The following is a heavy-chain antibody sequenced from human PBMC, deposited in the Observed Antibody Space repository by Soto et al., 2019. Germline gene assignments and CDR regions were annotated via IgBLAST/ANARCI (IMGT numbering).Heavy chain of an antibody. D-gene: IGHD2-2*01. Sequence: SETLSLTCTVSGGSISSGGYYWSWIRQHPGKGLEWIGYIYYSGSTYYNPSLKSRVTISVDTSKNQFSLKLSSVTAADTAVYYCARGRGGYCSSTSCRKLNWFDPWGQGTLVTVSS. CDR2: IYYSGST. V-gene: IGHV4-31*03. J-gene: IGHJ5*02. CDR1: GGSISSGGYY. CDR3: ARGRGGYCSSTSCRKLNWFDP.